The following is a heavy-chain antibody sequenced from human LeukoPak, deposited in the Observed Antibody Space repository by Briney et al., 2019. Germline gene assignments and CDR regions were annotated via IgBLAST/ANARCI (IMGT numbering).Heavy chain of an antibody. CDR3: ARAFDYYFDY. CDR2: IYYSGST. D-gene: IGHD2-21*01. V-gene: IGHV4-59*11. Sequence: SETLSLTCTVSGGSISSHYWSWIRQPPGKGLEWIGYIYYSGSTNYNPSLKSRVTISVDTSNRHFSLKLTSVTAADTAVYYCARAFDYYFDYWSQGTLVTVSS. J-gene: IGHJ4*02. CDR1: GGSISSHY.